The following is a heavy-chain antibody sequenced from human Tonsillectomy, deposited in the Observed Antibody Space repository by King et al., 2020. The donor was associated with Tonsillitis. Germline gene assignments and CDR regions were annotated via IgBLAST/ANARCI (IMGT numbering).Heavy chain of an antibody. CDR2: IYHSGST. D-gene: IGHD5-18*01. V-gene: IGHV4-38-2*01. CDR3: ARGLGYSYGYVDL. CDR1: GHSISSGYY. Sequence: QLQESGPGLVKPSETLSLTCGVSGHSISSGYYWGWIRQPPGKGLEWIGTIYHSGSTYYNPSLKSRVTIAVDTSKNHFSLKLSSVTAADTAVYYCARGLGYSYGYVDLWGQGTMVTVSS. J-gene: IGHJ3*01.